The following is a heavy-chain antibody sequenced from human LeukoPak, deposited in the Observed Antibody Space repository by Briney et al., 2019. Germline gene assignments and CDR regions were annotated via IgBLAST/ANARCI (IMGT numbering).Heavy chain of an antibody. D-gene: IGHD6-13*01. V-gene: IGHV3-23*01. Sequence: PGRSLRLSCAASGFTFSSYAMHWVRQAPGKGLEWVSAISGSGGSTYYADSVKGRFTISRDNSKNTLYLQMNSLRAEDTAVYYCAKVSRQLLDYWGQGTLVTVSS. CDR3: AKVSRQLLDY. CDR1: GFTFSSYA. J-gene: IGHJ4*02. CDR2: ISGSGGST.